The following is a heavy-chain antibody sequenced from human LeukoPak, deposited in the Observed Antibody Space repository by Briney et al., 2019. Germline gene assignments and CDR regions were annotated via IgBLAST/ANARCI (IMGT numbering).Heavy chain of an antibody. CDR1: GFTFSDYY. CDR2: IGSSGSTI. V-gene: IGHV3-11*01. CDR3: ARTVATLRIDY. D-gene: IGHD5-12*01. Sequence: GGSLRLSCAASGFTFSDYYMSWIRQAPGKGLEWVSYIGSSGSTIYYADSVKGRFTISRDNAKNSLYLQMNSLRAEDTAVYYCARTVATLRIDYWGQGTLVTVSS. J-gene: IGHJ4*02.